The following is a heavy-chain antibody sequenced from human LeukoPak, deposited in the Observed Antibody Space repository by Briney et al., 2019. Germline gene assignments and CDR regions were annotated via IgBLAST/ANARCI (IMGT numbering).Heavy chain of an antibody. Sequence: GGSLRLSCAASGFTFSSNYMSWVRQAPGKGLEWVSVIYSGGSTYYADSVKGRFTISRDNSKNTLYLQMNSLRAEDTAVYYCAKKGYYYDSSGYGDAFDIWGQGTMVTVSS. CDR1: GFTFSSNY. V-gene: IGHV3-53*05. J-gene: IGHJ3*02. CDR3: AKKGYYYDSSGYGDAFDI. D-gene: IGHD3-22*01. CDR2: IYSGGST.